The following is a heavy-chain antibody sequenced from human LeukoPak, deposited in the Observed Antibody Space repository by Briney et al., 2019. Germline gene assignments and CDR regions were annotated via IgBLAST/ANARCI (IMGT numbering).Heavy chain of an antibody. D-gene: IGHD4-17*01. CDR2: IRYDGSNK. CDR3: AKAFYGDYLYQGLDY. J-gene: IGHJ4*02. Sequence: GGSLRLSCAASGFTFSSYGMHWVRQAPGKGLEWVAFIRYDGSNKYYADSVKGRFTISRDNSKNTLYLQMNSLRAEDTAVYYCAKAFYGDYLYQGLDYWGQGTLVTVSS. V-gene: IGHV3-30*02. CDR1: GFTFSSYG.